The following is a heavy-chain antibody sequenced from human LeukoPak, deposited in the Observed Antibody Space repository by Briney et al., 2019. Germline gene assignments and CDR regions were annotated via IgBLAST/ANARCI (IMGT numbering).Heavy chain of an antibody. J-gene: IGHJ5*02. CDR2: INPNSGGT. CDR3: ARSRYQRGDNWFDP. Sequence: ASVKVSCKASGCTFTGYYMHWVRQAPGQGLEWMGWINPNSGGTNYAQKFQGRVTMTRDTSISTAYMELSRLRSDDTAVYYCARSRYQRGDNWFDPWGQGTLVTVSS. V-gene: IGHV1-2*02. CDR1: GCTFTGYY. D-gene: IGHD2-2*01.